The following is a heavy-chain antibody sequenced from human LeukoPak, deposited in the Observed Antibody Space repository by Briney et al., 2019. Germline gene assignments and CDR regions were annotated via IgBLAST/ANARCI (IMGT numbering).Heavy chain of an antibody. J-gene: IGHJ4*02. CDR1: GFTFSSYA. Sequence: GGSLRLSCAASGFTFSSYAMSWVRQAPGKGLEWVSGISVSGSNTYYADSVKGRFTISGDNSKNTLFLQMNSLRAEDTAVYYCARDCRSTNCYTDYWGQGTLVTVSS. CDR3: ARDCRSTNCYTDY. V-gene: IGHV3-23*01. CDR2: ISVSGSNT. D-gene: IGHD2-2*01.